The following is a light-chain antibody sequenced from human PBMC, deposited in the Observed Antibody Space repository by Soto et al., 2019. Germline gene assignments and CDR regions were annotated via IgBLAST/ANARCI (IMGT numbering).Light chain of an antibody. CDR2: GAS. CDR3: QQYGSSPYT. Sequence: EIVLTQSPGTLSLSPGERATLSCRASQSVSSSYLAWYKQKPGQAPRLLIYGASSRATGIPDRFSGSGYGTDFTLTISRLEPEDFAVYYCQQYGSSPYTFGQGTKLEIK. V-gene: IGKV3-20*01. J-gene: IGKJ2*01. CDR1: QSVSSSY.